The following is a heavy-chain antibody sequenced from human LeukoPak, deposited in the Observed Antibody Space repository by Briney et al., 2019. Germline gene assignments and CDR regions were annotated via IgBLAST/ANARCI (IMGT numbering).Heavy chain of an antibody. D-gene: IGHD3-10*01. CDR1: GYTFTSYD. J-gene: IGHJ4*02. CDR2: ISAYNGNT. V-gene: IGHV1-18*01. CDR3: ATWYGSGSFDY. Sequence: VASVKVSCKASGYTFTSYDINWVRQAPGQGLEWMGWISAYNGNTNYAQKLQGRVTMTTDTSTSTAYMELRSLRSDDTAVYYCATWYGSGSFDYWGQGTLVTVSS.